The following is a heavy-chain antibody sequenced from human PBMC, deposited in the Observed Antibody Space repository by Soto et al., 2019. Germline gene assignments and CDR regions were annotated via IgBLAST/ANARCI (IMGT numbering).Heavy chain of an antibody. D-gene: IGHD3-10*01. CDR3: ARFSGSVAAADY. J-gene: IGHJ4*02. CDR1: GGSISSGGYS. V-gene: IGHV4-30-2*01. CDR2: IYHSGST. Sequence: SETLSLTCAVSGGSISSGGYSWSWIRQPPGKGLEWIGYIYHSGSTYYNPSLKSRVTISVDRSKNQFSLKLSSVTAADTAVYYCARFSGSVAAADYWGQGTLVTVSS.